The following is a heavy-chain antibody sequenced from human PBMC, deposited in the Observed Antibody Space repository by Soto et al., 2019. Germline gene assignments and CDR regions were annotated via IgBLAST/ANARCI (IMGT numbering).Heavy chain of an antibody. D-gene: IGHD2-8*02. CDR3: ARDKITGLFDY. Sequence: SETLSLTCVVSGGSISSGGYSWSWIRQPPGTGLEWIGEINHSGSTNYNPSLKSRVTISVDTSKNQFSLKLTSVTAADTAVYYCARDKITGLFDYWGQGTLVTVSS. CDR2: INHSGST. CDR1: GGSISSGGYS. J-gene: IGHJ4*02. V-gene: IGHV4-34*01.